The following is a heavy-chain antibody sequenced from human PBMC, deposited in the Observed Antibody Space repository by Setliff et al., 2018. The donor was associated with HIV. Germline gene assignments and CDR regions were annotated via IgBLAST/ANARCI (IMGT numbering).Heavy chain of an antibody. J-gene: IGHJ6*03. CDR3: ARERTTLTPHGLGYMDV. D-gene: IGHD4-4*01. Sequence: ASVKVSCKASGYTFTAYNMHWVRQAPGQGLEWMGIINPFGGTTTYAQKFQGRVTMTRDTSTSTVYMELTNLRSEDTAVYYCARERTTLTPHGLGYMDVWGKGTTVTVS. V-gene: IGHV1-46*01. CDR1: GYTFTAYN. CDR2: INPFGGTT.